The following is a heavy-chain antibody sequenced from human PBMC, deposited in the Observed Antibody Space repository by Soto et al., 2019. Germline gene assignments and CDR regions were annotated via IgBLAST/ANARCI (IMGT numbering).Heavy chain of an antibody. CDR2: IVPSDSYT. J-gene: IGHJ5*02. D-gene: IGHD2-2*01. CDR3: AIYQLRSTNWFDP. Sequence: PGESLKISCKGSGDIFNSYWIAWVRQMPGKGLEWMGRIVPSDSYTAYSPSFQGHVTISADKFINTAYLQWSSLKASDTAIYYCAIYQLRSTNWFDPWGQGTLVTVSS. CDR1: GDIFNSYW. V-gene: IGHV5-10-1*01.